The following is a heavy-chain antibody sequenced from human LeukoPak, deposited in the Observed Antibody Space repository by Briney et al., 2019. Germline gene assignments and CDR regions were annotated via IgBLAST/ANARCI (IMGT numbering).Heavy chain of an antibody. J-gene: IGHJ4*02. CDR3: AKDLMVRGVISFDY. V-gene: IGHV4-39*02. D-gene: IGHD3-10*01. Sequence: SETLSLTCTVSGGSISSSSYYWGWIRQPPGKGLEWIGSIYYSGSTYYNPSLKSRVTISVDTSKNQFSLKLNSVTAADTAVYYCAKDLMVRGVISFDYWGQGTLVTVSS. CDR2: IYYSGST. CDR1: GGSISSSSYY.